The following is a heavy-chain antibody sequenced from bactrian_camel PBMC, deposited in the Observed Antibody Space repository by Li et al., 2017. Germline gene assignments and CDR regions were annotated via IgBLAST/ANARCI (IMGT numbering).Heavy chain of an antibody. Sequence: LVESGGGSVQAGGSLRLSCAASGRTYIKWCMGWFREVPGKEREGIATIDSGGITAYADSVKGRFTVSQDNAKSTLYLQMNSLKSEDTAVYYWAAESWVHDGDCRTSGDWGQGTQVTVS. J-gene: IGHJ4*01. D-gene: IGHD6*01. CDR2: IDSGGIT. CDR3: AAESWVHDGDCRTSGD. V-gene: IGHV3S57*01. CDR1: GRTYIKWC.